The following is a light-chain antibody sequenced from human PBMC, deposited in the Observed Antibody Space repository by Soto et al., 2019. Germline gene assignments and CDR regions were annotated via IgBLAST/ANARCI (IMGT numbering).Light chain of an antibody. CDR3: QSYDSSLSGSV. Sequence: QSVLTQPPSVSGAPGQGVTISCTGSSSNIGAPYDVHWYQHLPGTAPKLLIYDNNNRPSGVPDRFSGSKSGTSASLAITGLQAEDEADYYCQSYDSSLSGSVFGGGTKVTVL. CDR2: DNN. J-gene: IGLJ2*01. V-gene: IGLV1-40*01. CDR1: SSNIGAPYD.